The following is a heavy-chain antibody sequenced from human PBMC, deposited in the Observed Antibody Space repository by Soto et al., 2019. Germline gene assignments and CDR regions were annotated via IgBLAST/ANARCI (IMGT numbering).Heavy chain of an antibody. CDR1: RFTFTRSP. CDR3: GKRGTVTTDYYGMDV. CDR2: ISGSGGGT. D-gene: IGHD4-17*01. Sequence: EEQLLESGGGLVQPGGSLRLSCAASRFTFTRSPMSWVRQAPVRGLEWVSAISGSGGGTYYADSVKGRFTISRDNSKNTPYLQMNSLRDEDTAVYYYGKRGTVTTDYYGMDVWGQGTTVTVSS. J-gene: IGHJ6*02. V-gene: IGHV3-23*01.